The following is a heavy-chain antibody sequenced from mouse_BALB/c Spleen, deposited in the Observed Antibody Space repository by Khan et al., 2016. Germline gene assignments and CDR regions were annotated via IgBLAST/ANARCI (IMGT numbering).Heavy chain of an antibody. J-gene: IGHJ4*01. Sequence: DVQLQESGPGLVKPSQSLSLTCTVTGYSITSDYAWNWIRQFPGNQLEWMGYISYSGSNNYNPSLKSRISITRDTSKNQFFLQLNSVPTEDTATYYCASRYYRYDDALDYWGQGTSVTVSS. D-gene: IGHD2-14*01. CDR2: ISYSGSN. V-gene: IGHV3-2*02. CDR1: GYSITSDYA. CDR3: ASRYYRYDDALDY.